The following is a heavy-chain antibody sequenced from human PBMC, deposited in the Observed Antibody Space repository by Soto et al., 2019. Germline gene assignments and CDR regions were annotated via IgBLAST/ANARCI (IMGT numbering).Heavy chain of an antibody. CDR3: ARGKGIGWYESSDY. CDR1: GVTVSISY. J-gene: IGHJ4*02. V-gene: IGHV3-53*01. D-gene: IGHD6-19*01. Sequence: EVQLVESGGGLIQPGESLRLSCAASGVTVSISYMSWVRQAPGKGLEWVSTIYRDGSTYYADSVEGRFTISRDNSKDSLYLPLNSLRAEDTATYYCARGKGIGWYESSDYWVQGTLVTVSS. CDR2: IYRDGST.